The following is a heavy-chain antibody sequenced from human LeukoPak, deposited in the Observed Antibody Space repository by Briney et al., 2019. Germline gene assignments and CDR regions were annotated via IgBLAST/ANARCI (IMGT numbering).Heavy chain of an antibody. J-gene: IGHJ6*03. D-gene: IGHD3-10*01. CDR1: GGSISSSNW. CDR3: ARARIYGSGSYNYYYYYMDV. CDR2: IYHSGST. V-gene: IGHV4-4*02. Sequence: SGTLSLTCAVSGGSISSSNWWSWVRQPPGKGLEWIGEIYHSGSTNYNPSLKSRVTISVDTSKNQFSLKLSSVTAADTAVYYCARARIYGSGSYNYYYYYMDVWGKGTTVTISS.